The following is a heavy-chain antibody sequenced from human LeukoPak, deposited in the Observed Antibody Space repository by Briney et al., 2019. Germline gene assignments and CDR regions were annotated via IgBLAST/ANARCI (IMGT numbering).Heavy chain of an antibody. Sequence: GGSLRLACAASGFTFSDYYMSWIRQAPGKGLEWVSYISSSGSTIYYADSVKGRFTISRDNAKNSLYLQMNSLRAEDTAVYYCARDIAAASFDYWGQGTLVTVSS. J-gene: IGHJ4*02. V-gene: IGHV3-11*01. CDR2: ISSSGSTI. CDR1: GFTFSDYY. D-gene: IGHD6-6*01. CDR3: ARDIAAASFDY.